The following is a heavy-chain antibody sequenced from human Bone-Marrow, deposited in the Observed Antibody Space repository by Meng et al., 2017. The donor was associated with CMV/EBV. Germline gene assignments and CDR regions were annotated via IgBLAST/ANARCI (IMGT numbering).Heavy chain of an antibody. Sequence: FTFSSYWLSWVRQAPGKGLEWVANIKQDGSEKSYVDSVKGRFTISRDNAKNSLYLQMNSLRAEDTAVYYCAREGLVCSSTSCYGYFDYWGQGTLVTVSS. CDR1: FTFSSYW. V-gene: IGHV3-7*01. CDR2: IKQDGSEK. J-gene: IGHJ4*02. D-gene: IGHD2-2*01. CDR3: AREGLVCSSTSCYGYFDY.